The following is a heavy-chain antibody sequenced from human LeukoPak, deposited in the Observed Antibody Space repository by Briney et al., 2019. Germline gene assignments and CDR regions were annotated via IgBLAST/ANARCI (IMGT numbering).Heavy chain of an antibody. CDR1: GFTFSKFG. Sequence: GGSLRLSCAASGFTFSKFGMGWVRQAPGKGLEWVSYISSSSSTIYYADSVKGRFTISRDNAKNSLYLQMNSLRAEDTAVYYCARGAWGEWFDPWGQGTLVTVSS. CDR3: ARGAWGEWFDP. V-gene: IGHV3-48*01. D-gene: IGHD3-16*01. J-gene: IGHJ5*02. CDR2: ISSSSSTI.